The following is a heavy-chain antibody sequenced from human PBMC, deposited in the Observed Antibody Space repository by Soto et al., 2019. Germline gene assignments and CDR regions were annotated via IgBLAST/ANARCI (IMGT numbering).Heavy chain of an antibody. Sequence: PGGSLRLSCAASGFTFSSYGMHWVRQAPGKGLEWVAVISYDGSNKYYADSVKGRFTISRDNSKNTLYLQMNSLRAEDTAVYYCAKALVPAAILVFYYYGIDVWGQGTTVTVSS. V-gene: IGHV3-30*18. D-gene: IGHD2-2*01. CDR1: GFTFSSYG. CDR3: AKALVPAAILVFYYYGIDV. J-gene: IGHJ6*02. CDR2: ISYDGSNK.